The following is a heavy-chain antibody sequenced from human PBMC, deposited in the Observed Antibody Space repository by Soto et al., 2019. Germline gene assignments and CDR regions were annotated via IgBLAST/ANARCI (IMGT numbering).Heavy chain of an antibody. D-gene: IGHD2-2*01. CDR2: ISYDGSNK. Sequence: WGSLSLSCASSGFTFSSYGMHWVRQAPGKGLEWVAVISYDGSNKYYADSVKGRFTISRDNSKNTLYLQMNSLRAEDTAVYYCAKGSMGYCSSTSCYQTGDYYYGMDVWGQGTTVTVSS. CDR1: GFTFSSYG. CDR3: AKGSMGYCSSTSCYQTGDYYYGMDV. V-gene: IGHV3-30*18. J-gene: IGHJ6*02.